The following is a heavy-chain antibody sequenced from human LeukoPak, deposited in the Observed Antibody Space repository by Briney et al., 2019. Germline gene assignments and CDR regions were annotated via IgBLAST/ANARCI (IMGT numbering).Heavy chain of an antibody. CDR2: IWYDGSNK. J-gene: IGHJ4*02. CDR3: ARDGSYYDSSGYYDY. CDR1: GFTFSSYG. V-gene: IGHV3-33*01. D-gene: IGHD3-22*01. Sequence: GASLRLSCAASGFTFSSYGMHWVRQAPGKGLEWVAVIWYDGSNKYYADSVKGRFTISRDNSKNTLYLQMNSLRAEDTAVYYCARDGSYYDSSGYYDYWGQGTLVTVSS.